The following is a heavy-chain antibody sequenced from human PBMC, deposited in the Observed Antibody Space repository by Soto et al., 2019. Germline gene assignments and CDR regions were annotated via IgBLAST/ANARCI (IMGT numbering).Heavy chain of an antibody. CDR1: GFTFSSYS. D-gene: IGHD3-10*01. V-gene: IGHV3-21*01. CDR3: ARDRVPSTHYYYYYGMDV. J-gene: IGHJ6*02. CDR2: ISSSSSYI. Sequence: GGSLRLSCAASGFTFSSYSMNWVRQAPGKGLEWVSSISSSSSYIYYADSVKGRFTISRDNAKNSLYLQMNSLRAEDTAVYYCARDRVPSTHYYYYYGMDVWGQGTTVTVSS.